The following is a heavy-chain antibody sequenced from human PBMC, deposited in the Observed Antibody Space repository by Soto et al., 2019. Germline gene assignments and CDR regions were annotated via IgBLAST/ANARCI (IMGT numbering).Heavy chain of an antibody. CDR3: LHIPVAVGGNRVIYSSAMDV. J-gene: IGHJ6*02. CDR2: ISGSVSGISCSGAAT. Sequence: EVQLLESGGGVVQPGGSMRLSCAASGFNLNTYTMNWVRQAPGKGLESVSGISGSVSGISCSGAATYYADSVRGWFTITSDDYHKTGCLQMNSLRVEDTAVYYCLHIPVAVGGNRVIYSSAMDVWGRGTTVTVSS. V-gene: IGHV3-23*01. CDR1: GFNLNTYT. D-gene: IGHD6-19*01.